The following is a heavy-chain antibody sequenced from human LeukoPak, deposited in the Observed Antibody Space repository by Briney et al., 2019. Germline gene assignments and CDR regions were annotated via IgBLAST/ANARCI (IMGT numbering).Heavy chain of an antibody. CDR3: ARDPGYMDV. CDR1: GGSISSGGYS. V-gene: IGHV4-31*03. Sequence: SETLSLTCTVSGGSISSGGYSWSWIRQRPGNGLEWIGYIYYSGSTYYNPSLKSRVTISVDTSKNQFSLKLSSVTAADTAVYYCARDPGYMDVWGKGTTVTVSS. J-gene: IGHJ6*03. CDR2: IYYSGST.